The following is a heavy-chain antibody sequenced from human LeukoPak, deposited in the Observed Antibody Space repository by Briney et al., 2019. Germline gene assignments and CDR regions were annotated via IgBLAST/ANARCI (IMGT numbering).Heavy chain of an antibody. CDR2: IYYSGST. D-gene: IGHD3-10*01. Sequence: SETLSLTCNVSGGSIRSYYWSWIRQPPGKGLEWIGYIYYSGSTNYNPSLKSRVTISVDTSKNQFSLKLSSVTAADTAVYICARVYGATYHFDYWGQGTLVTVSS. J-gene: IGHJ4*02. CDR1: GGSIRSYY. V-gene: IGHV4-59*01. CDR3: ARVYGATYHFDY.